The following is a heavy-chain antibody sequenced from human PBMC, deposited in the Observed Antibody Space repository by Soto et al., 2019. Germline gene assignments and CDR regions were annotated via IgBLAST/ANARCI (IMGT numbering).Heavy chain of an antibody. CDR3: ASDLVGASDSYGLDV. J-gene: IGHJ6*02. D-gene: IGHD1-26*01. V-gene: IGHV3-33*01. CDR1: GFTFSNYG. CDR2: IWHDGNNK. Sequence: PGGSLLLSCEASGFTFSNYGMHWVRQAPGKGLEWVAIIWHDGNNKYYADSVRGRFIISRDNSKNRLYLQMNSLRAEDTAVYYCASDLVGASDSYGLDVWGQGTPVTVSS.